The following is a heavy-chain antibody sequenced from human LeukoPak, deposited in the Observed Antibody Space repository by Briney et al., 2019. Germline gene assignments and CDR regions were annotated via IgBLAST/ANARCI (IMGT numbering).Heavy chain of an antibody. V-gene: IGHV4-4*02. Sequence: SETLSLTCAVSGDSTSSSSWWTWARQSPGKGLEWIGEVLHSGSTNYNPSLRSRVTISVDKSKNQFSLKLNSVTAADTAVYYCARNSGNSDFDYWGQGTLVTVSS. CDR1: GDSTSSSSW. CDR2: VLHSGST. D-gene: IGHD1-26*01. CDR3: ARNSGNSDFDY. J-gene: IGHJ4*02.